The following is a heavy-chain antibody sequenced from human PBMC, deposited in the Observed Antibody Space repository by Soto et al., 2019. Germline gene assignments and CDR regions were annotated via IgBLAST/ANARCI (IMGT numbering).Heavy chain of an antibody. V-gene: IGHV4-30-4*01. Sequence: SETLSLTCTVSGGSISSGDYYWSWIRQPPGKGLEWIGYIYYSGSTYYNPSLKSRVTISVDTSKNQFSLKLSSVTAADTAVYYCARASYDSSTYYLDYWGQGTLVPVSS. CDR1: GGSISSGDYY. J-gene: IGHJ4*02. CDR3: ARASYDSSTYYLDY. CDR2: IYYSGST. D-gene: IGHD3-22*01.